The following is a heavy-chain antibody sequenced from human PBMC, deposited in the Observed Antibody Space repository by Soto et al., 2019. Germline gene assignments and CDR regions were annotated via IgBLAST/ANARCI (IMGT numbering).Heavy chain of an antibody. V-gene: IGHV1-2*02. Sequence: QVQLVQSGAEAKKPGASVKVSCKASGYTFTGYYMYWVRQAPGQGLEWMGWINPNSGGTNYAQKFQGRVTMTRDTSISTAYMELSRLRSDDTAVYYCARSSAVGITTDLFDYWGQGTLVTVSS. D-gene: IGHD3-22*01. CDR1: GYTFTGYY. CDR2: INPNSGGT. CDR3: ARSSAVGITTDLFDY. J-gene: IGHJ4*02.